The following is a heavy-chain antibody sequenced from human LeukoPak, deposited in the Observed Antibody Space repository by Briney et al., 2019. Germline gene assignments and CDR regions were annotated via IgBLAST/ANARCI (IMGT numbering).Heavy chain of an antibody. CDR2: INPNSGGT. Sequence: VASVKVSCKASGYTFTGYYMHWVRQAPGQGLEWMGRINPNSGGTNYPQKFQGRVTMTRDTSISTAYMELSRLGSDDTAVYFCARDISINTKNAFDIWGQGTLVTVSS. CDR1: GYTFTGYY. CDR3: ARDISINTKNAFDI. D-gene: IGHD3-9*01. J-gene: IGHJ3*02. V-gene: IGHV1-2*06.